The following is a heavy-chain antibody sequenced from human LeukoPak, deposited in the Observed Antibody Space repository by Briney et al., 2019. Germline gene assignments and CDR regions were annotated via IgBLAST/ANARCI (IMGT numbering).Heavy chain of an antibody. J-gene: IGHJ6*02. D-gene: IGHD3-9*01. CDR2: IYHSGST. V-gene: IGHV4-38-2*02. CDR1: GYSISSGYY. CDR3: ASTYYDILTGLYGMDV. Sequence: KPSETLSLTCTVSGYSISSGYYWGWIRQPPGKGLEWIGSIYHSGSTYYNPSLKSRVTITVDTSKNQFSLKLSSVTAADTAVYYCASTYYDILTGLYGMDVWGQGTTVTVSS.